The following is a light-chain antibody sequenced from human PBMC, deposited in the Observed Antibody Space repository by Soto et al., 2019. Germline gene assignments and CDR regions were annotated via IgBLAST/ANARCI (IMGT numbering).Light chain of an antibody. J-gene: IGLJ3*02. Sequence: QSALTQPASVSGSPGQSITISCTGTSSDVGGYNYVSWYQQHPGQVPKLTIYEVTNRPSGVSSRFSGSKSGNTASLTISGLQAEDEADYYCSSYTNSDTWVFGGGTKVPS. V-gene: IGLV2-14*01. CDR2: EVT. CDR3: SSYTNSDTWV. CDR1: SSDVGGYNY.